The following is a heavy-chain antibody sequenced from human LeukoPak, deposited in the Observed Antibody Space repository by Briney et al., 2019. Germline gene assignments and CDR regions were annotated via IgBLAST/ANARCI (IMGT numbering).Heavy chain of an antibody. CDR3: ARDLGTMVRGSRRGYDGYYYYMDV. J-gene: IGHJ6*03. Sequence: SETLSLTCAVYGGSFSGYYWSWIRQPAGKGLEWIGRIYTSGSTNYNPSLKSRVTISVDTSKNQFSLKLSSVTAADTAVYYCARDLGTMVRGSRRGYDGYYYYMDVWGKGTTVTISS. D-gene: IGHD3-10*01. CDR1: GGSFSGYY. CDR2: IYTSGST. V-gene: IGHV4-4*07.